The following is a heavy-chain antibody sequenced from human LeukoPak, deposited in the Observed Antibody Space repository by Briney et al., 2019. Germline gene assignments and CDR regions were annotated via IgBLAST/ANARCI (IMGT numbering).Heavy chain of an antibody. CDR3: AREGFTSSWLYYYYYMDV. D-gene: IGHD6-13*01. Sequence: GGSLRLSCAASGFSFSSHGMSWVRQAPGKGLEWVSGIIGGAGGTYYADSVRGRFTISRDNSKNGLYLQMNSLRPEDTAIYYCAREGFTSSWLYYYYYMDVWDKGTTVTVSS. CDR2: IIGGAGGT. CDR1: GFSFSSHG. J-gene: IGHJ6*03. V-gene: IGHV3-23*01.